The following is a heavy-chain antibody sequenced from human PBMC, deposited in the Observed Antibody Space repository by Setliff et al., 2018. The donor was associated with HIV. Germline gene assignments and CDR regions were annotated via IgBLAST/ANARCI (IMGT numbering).Heavy chain of an antibody. CDR2: IIPILGTV. D-gene: IGHD4-17*01. V-gene: IGHV1-69*10. CDR3: ARDRRPERDCGDYYNWFDP. CDR1: GGTFSNYA. J-gene: IGHJ5*02. Sequence: GASVKVSCKASGGTFSNYAFNWVRQAPGQGPEWMGGIIPILGTVDYAQRFQGRVKITADTSTSTAYIEVSSLTSDDTAVYYCARDRRPERDCGDYYNWFDPWGQGTLVTVSS.